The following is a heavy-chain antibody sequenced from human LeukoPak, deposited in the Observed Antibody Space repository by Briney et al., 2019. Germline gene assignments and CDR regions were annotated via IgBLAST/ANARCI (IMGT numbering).Heavy chain of an antibody. Sequence: GGSLRLSCAASGFTVSSNYMSWVGQAPGKGLEWVSVIYSGGSTYYADSVKGRFTISRDNSKNTLYLQMNSLRAEDTAVYYCARDSSGQNNLDYSGQGTLVTVSS. V-gene: IGHV3-53*01. CDR3: ARDSSGQNNLDY. J-gene: IGHJ4*02. D-gene: IGHD3-22*01. CDR1: GFTVSSNY. CDR2: IYSGGST.